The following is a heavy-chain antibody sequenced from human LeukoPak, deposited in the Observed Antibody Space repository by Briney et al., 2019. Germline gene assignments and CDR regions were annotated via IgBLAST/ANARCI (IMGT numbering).Heavy chain of an antibody. J-gene: IGHJ3*02. Sequence: KTSETLSLTCTVPGGSISSGGYYWSWIRQHPGKGLEWIGYIYYSGSTYYNPSLKSRVTISVDTSKNQFSLKLSSVTAADTAVYYCARDRRLRAFDIWGQGTMVTVSS. V-gene: IGHV4-31*03. CDR1: GGSISSGGYY. CDR2: IYYSGST. CDR3: ARDRRLRAFDI.